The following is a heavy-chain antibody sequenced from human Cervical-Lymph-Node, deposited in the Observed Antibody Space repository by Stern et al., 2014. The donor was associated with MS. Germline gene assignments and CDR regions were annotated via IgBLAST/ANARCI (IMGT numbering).Heavy chain of an antibody. CDR2: VDTEDGET. D-gene: IGHD4/OR15-4a*01. J-gene: IGHJ4*02. CDR1: GYTLTELS. CDR3: ASGPAKIDYYFDY. Sequence: QVQLVQSGAGVKKPGASVKVSCKVSGYTLTELSMHWVRQAPGEGLEWVGGVDTEDGETIYAQKFQGSVTTTDNTATDTAYTQLSSLRSEDTAVYYCASGPAKIDYYFDYWGQGTLVTVSS. V-gene: IGHV1-24*01.